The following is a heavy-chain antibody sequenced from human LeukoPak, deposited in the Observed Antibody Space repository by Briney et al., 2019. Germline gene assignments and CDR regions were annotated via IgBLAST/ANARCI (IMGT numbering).Heavy chain of an antibody. CDR2: IIPIFGTA. D-gene: IGHD3-16*02. Sequence: SVKVSCKASGGTFSSYAISWVRQAPGQGLEWMGGIIPIFGTANYAQKFQGRVTMTRNTSISTAYMELSSLRSEDTAMYYCARGVTSGYSSSWYEVITFGGVIVTNNWFDPWGQGTLVAVSS. V-gene: IGHV1-69*05. CDR3: ARGVTSGYSSSWYEVITFGGVIVTNNWFDP. J-gene: IGHJ5*02. CDR1: GGTFSSYA.